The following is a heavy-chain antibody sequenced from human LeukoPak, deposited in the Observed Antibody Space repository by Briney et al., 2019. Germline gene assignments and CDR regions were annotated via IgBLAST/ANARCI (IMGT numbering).Heavy chain of an antibody. Sequence: SGGSLRLSCAASGFTVSSNYMSWVRQAPGKGLEWVSVIYSGGSTYYADSVKGRFTISRDNSKNTLYLQMNSLRAEDTAVYYCARSKADYYYYGMDVWGQGTTVTVSS. CDR3: ARSKADYYYYGMDV. CDR1: GFTVSSNY. CDR2: IYSGGST. J-gene: IGHJ6*02. V-gene: IGHV3-53*01.